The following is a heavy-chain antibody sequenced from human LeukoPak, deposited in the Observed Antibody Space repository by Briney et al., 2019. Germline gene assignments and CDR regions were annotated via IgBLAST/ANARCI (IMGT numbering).Heavy chain of an antibody. J-gene: IGHJ5*02. V-gene: IGHV3-21*01. CDR2: ISSSSSYI. CDR1: GFTFSSYS. Sequence: GGSLRLSCAASGFTFSSYSINWVRQAPGKGLEWVSSISSSSSYIYYADSVKGRFTISRDNAKNSLYLQMNSLRAEDTAMYYCARDPLAYCSGGSCNWFDPWGQGTLVTVSS. D-gene: IGHD2-15*01. CDR3: ARDPLAYCSGGSCNWFDP.